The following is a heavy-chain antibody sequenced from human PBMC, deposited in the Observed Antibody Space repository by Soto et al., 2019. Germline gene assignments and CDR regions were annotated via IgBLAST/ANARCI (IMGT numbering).Heavy chain of an antibody. D-gene: IGHD4-17*01. CDR2: IYYSGST. Sequence: PSETLSLTCTVSVGSISSYYWSWIRQPPGKGLEWIGYIYYSGSTNYNPSLKSRVTISVDTSKNQFSLKLSSVTAADTAVYYCARAYGDYANLDYWGQGTLVTVSS. J-gene: IGHJ4*02. V-gene: IGHV4-59*08. CDR1: VGSISSYY. CDR3: ARAYGDYANLDY.